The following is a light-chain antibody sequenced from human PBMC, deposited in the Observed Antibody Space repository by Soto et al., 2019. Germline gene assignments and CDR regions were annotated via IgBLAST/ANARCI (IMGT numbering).Light chain of an antibody. Sequence: ENVLTHTPGPLSLSPEERATLSCRASQSVSSSYFAWYQQQAGQAPRLLIYGASSRATGIPDRFSSSGAGTYFTPTISMLEPEDFAVYYCQQYGSSQTFGQGTKVDI. J-gene: IGKJ1*01. CDR1: QSVSSSY. CDR2: GAS. V-gene: IGKV3-20*01. CDR3: QQYGSSQT.